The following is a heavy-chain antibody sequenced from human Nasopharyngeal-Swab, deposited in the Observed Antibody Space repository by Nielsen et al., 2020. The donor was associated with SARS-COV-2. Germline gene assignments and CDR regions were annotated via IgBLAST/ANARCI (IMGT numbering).Heavy chain of an antibody. CDR3: ATELVVAAGGSYYYYGMDV. J-gene: IGHJ6*02. CDR1: GFTFSSYA. Sequence: GESLKISCAASGFTFSSYAMSWVRQAPGKGLEWVSAIRGSGGGTYSADSVKGRFTISRDSSKNTLYLQMNSLRAEDTAVYYCATELVVAAGGSYYYYGMDVWGQGTTVTVSS. CDR2: IRGSGGGT. V-gene: IGHV3-23*01. D-gene: IGHD2-15*01.